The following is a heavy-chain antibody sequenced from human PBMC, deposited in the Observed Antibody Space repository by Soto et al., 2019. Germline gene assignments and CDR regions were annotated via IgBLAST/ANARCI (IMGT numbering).Heavy chain of an antibody. Sequence: SETLSLTCTVSCGSISSGGYYWSWIRQHPGKGLEWIGYIYYSGSTYYNPSLKSRVTISVDTSKNQFSLKLSSVTAADTAVYYCARAGESSIAALNWFDPWGQGTLVTVSS. D-gene: IGHD6-6*01. CDR3: ARAGESSIAALNWFDP. J-gene: IGHJ5*02. CDR2: IYYSGST. CDR1: CGSISSGGYY. V-gene: IGHV4-31*03.